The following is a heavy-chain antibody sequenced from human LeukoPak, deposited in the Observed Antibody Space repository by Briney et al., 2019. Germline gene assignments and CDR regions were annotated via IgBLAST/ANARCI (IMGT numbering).Heavy chain of an antibody. Sequence: GGSLRLSCAASGFTFSSYSMNWVRQAPGKGLEWVSYISSSSSTIYYADSVKGRFTISRDNAKNSLYLQMNSLRAEDTAVYYCARGGDFDRARWFDPWGQGILVTVSS. D-gene: IGHD3-9*01. CDR2: ISSSSSTI. J-gene: IGHJ5*02. CDR3: ARGGDFDRARWFDP. CDR1: GFTFSSYS. V-gene: IGHV3-48*01.